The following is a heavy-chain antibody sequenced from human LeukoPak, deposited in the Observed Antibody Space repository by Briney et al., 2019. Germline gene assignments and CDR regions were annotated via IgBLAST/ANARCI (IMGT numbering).Heavy chain of an antibody. CDR2: IYSGGST. J-gene: IGHJ3*02. D-gene: IGHD6-19*01. V-gene: IGHV3-NL1*01. CDR1: GFTFSSYG. Sequence: GGSLRLSCAASGFTFSSYGMHWVRQAPGKGLEWVSVIYSGGSTYYADSVKGRFTISRDNAKNSVYLQMNSLTPEDTAMYYCASRRSGWPNDAFDIWGQGTMVTVTS. CDR3: ASRRSGWPNDAFDI.